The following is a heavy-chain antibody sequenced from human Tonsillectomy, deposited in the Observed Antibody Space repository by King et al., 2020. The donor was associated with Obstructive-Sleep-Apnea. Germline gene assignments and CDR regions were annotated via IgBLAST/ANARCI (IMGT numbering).Heavy chain of an antibody. Sequence: QLVQSGAEVKKPGASVKVSCKASGYTFTSYDINWVRQAPGQGLEWMGWMNPNSGNTGYAQKFQGRVTMTRNTSISTAYMELSSLRSEDTAVYYCARGFQPLWFGEYNWFDPWGQGTLVTVSS. CDR2: MNPNSGNT. V-gene: IGHV1-8*01. CDR3: ARGFQPLWFGEYNWFDP. D-gene: IGHD3-10*01. J-gene: IGHJ5*02. CDR1: GYTFTSYD.